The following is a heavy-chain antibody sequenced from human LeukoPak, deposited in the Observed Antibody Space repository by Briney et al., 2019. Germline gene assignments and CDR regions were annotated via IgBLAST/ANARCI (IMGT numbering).Heavy chain of an antibody. J-gene: IGHJ6*02. CDR3: ARGPNYYYYYYGMDV. CDR2: ISYDGSNK. CDR1: GYTFTSYY. Sequence: SCKASGYTFTSYYMHWVRQAPGKGLEWVAVISYDGSNKYYADSVKGRFTISRDNSKNTLYLQMNSLRAEDTAVYYCARGPNYYYYYYGMDVWGQGTTVTVSS. V-gene: IGHV3-30-3*01.